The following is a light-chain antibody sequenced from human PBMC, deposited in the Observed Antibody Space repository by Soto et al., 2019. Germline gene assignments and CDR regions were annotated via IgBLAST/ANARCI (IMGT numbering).Light chain of an antibody. CDR1: QIVFDSSNNKNS. CDR3: HQYYGSPPWT. V-gene: IGKV4-1*01. CDR2: WAS. Sequence: IVVTQSPDSLAVSLGERATINCKSSQIVFDSSNNKNSLAWYQQKPGQPPNLLIYWASTREAGVPDRFSGSGSGTDFTLIISSLQAEDVAVYYCHQYYGSPPWTFGQGTKVDIK. J-gene: IGKJ1*01.